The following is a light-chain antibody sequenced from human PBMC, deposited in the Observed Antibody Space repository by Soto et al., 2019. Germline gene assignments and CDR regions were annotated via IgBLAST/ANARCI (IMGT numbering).Light chain of an antibody. J-gene: IGKJ3*01. V-gene: IGKV1-5*01. CDR1: QSISSW. Sequence: DIQMTQSPSTLSASVGDRVTITCRASQSISSWLAWYQQKPGQAPKHLIYDASSLESGVPSRFSGSGSGTELTRTISSLQPDDFATYYCQQYNSCSEGFTFGPGPKVDIK. CDR2: DAS. CDR3: QQYNSCSEGFT.